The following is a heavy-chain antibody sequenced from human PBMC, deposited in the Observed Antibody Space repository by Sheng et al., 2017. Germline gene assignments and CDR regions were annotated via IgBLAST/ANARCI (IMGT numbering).Heavy chain of an antibody. J-gene: IGHJ3*02. Sequence: QVQLVESGGGVVQPGGSLRLSCAASGFTFSSYGMHWVRQAPGKGLEWVAFIRYDGSNKYYADSVKGRFTISRDNSKNTLYLQMNSLRAEDTAVYYCAKVLGYCGSTSCYRADAFDIWGQGTMVTVSS. CDR1: GFTFSSYG. D-gene: IGHD2-2*01. CDR3: AKVLGYCGSTSCYRADAFDI. V-gene: IGHV3-30*02. CDR2: IRYDGSNK.